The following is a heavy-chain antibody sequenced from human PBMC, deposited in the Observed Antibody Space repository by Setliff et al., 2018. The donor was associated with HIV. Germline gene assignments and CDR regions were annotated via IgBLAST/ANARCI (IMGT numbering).Heavy chain of an antibody. CDR2: INTNTGNP. Sequence: ASVKVSCKASGYTFTSYAMNWVRQAPGQGLEWMGWINTNTGNPTYAQGFTGRFVFSLDTSVSTAYLRIGSLKAEDTAVYYCARDPQWRPSLEDWFDPWGQGTLVTVSS. CDR3: ARDPQWRPSLEDWFDP. CDR1: GYTFTSYA. D-gene: IGHD2-2*01. J-gene: IGHJ5*02. V-gene: IGHV7-4-1*01.